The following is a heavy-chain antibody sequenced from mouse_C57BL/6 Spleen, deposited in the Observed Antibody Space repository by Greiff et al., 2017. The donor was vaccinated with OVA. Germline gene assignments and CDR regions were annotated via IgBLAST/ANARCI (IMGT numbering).Heavy chain of an antibody. Sequence: EVQLVESGGGLVQSGRSLRLSCATSGFTFSDFYMEWVRQAPGKGLEWIAASRNKANDYTTEYSASVKGRFIVSRDTSQSILYLQMNALRAEDTAIYYCARDAWDDYYGSSYGYFDVWGTGTTVTVSS. V-gene: IGHV7-1*01. CDR1: GFTFSDFY. CDR3: ARDAWDDYYGSSYGYFDV. CDR2: SRNKANDYTT. J-gene: IGHJ1*03. D-gene: IGHD1-1*01.